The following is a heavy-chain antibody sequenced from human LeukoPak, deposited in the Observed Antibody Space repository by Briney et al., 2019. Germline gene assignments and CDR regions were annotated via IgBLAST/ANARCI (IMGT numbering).Heavy chain of an antibody. V-gene: IGHV1-18*01. CDR3: AREITVVTREYYFDY. J-gene: IGHJ4*02. D-gene: IGHD4-23*01. Sequence: ASVKVSCKASGYTFTSYGISWVRQAPGQGLEWMGWISAYNGNTNYAQKLQGRVTMTTDTSTSTAYMELRSLRSDDTAVYYRAREITVVTREYYFDYWGQGTLVTVSS. CDR2: ISAYNGNT. CDR1: GYTFTSYG.